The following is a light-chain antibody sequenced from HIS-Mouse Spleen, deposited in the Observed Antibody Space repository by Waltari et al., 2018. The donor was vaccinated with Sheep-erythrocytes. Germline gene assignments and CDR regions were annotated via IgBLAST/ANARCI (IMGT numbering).Light chain of an antibody. CDR3: QQYNNYPRT. CDR2: GAS. V-gene: IGKV1D-13*01. Sequence: IQLTQSPSSLSASPGDRVTLTCRASQGISSALAWYQQKPGKAPKLLIYGASSMDSGIPARFSGSGSGTDFTLTISSLQPEDFATYYCQQYNNYPRTFGQGTKVEIK. CDR1: QGISSA. J-gene: IGKJ1*01.